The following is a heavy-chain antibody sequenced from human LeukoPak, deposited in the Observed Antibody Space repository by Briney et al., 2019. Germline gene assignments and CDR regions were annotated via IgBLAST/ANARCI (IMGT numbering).Heavy chain of an antibody. J-gene: IGHJ4*02. D-gene: IGHD5/OR15-5a*01. V-gene: IGHV4-61*01. CDR2: FYYTGST. Sequence: SETLSLTCTVSGGSVSGGSYYWSWIRQPPGKGLEWIGYFYYTGSTNYNPSLKSRVTVSVDTSKNQFSLRLSSVTAADTAVYYCASGQFLVSNDYWGQGILVTVSS. CDR1: GGSVSGGSYY. CDR3: ASGQFLVSNDY.